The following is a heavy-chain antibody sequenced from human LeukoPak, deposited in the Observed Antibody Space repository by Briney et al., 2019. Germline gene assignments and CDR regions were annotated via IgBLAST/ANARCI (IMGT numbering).Heavy chain of an antibody. CDR2: ISETGGAT. V-gene: IGHV3-23*01. CDR3: AKDTSIGRYCSNGVCSPFDY. D-gene: IGHD2-8*01. Sequence: RGSLRLSCAGSGFTFSSYAMSWVRQAPGKGLEWVSAISETGGATYDADSVKGRFTISRDNSKSTLYLQMNSLRAEDTAVYYCAKDTSIGRYCSNGVCSPFDYWGQGTLVTVSS. CDR1: GFTFSSYA. J-gene: IGHJ4*02.